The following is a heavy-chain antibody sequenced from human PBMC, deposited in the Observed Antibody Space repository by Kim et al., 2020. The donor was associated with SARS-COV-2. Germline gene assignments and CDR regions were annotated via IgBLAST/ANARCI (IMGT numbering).Heavy chain of an antibody. CDR3: ARDVTTGGDYILYYYYGMDV. J-gene: IGHJ6*02. V-gene: IGHV1-69*13. D-gene: IGHD4-17*01. CDR2: IIPIFGTA. CDR1: GGTFSSYA. Sequence: SVKVSCKASGGTFSSYAISWVRQAPGQGLEWMGGIIPIFGTANYAQKFQGRVTITADESTSTAYMELSSLRSEDTAVYYCARDVTTGGDYILYYYYGMDVWGQGTTVTVSS.